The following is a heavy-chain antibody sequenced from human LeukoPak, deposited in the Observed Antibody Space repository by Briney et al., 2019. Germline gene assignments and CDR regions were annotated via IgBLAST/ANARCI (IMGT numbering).Heavy chain of an antibody. D-gene: IGHD3-10*01. CDR2: FDPEDGET. J-gene: IGHJ6*04. CDR3: ATDGPRATMVRGRRAGPFGYGMDV. CDR1: GYTLTELS. V-gene: IGHV1-24*01. Sequence: ASVEVSCKVSGYTLTELSMHWVRQAPGKGLEWMGGFDPEDGETIYAQKFQGRVTMTEDTSTDTAYMELSSLRSEDTAVYYCATDGPRATMVRGRRAGPFGYGMDVWGKGTTVTVSS.